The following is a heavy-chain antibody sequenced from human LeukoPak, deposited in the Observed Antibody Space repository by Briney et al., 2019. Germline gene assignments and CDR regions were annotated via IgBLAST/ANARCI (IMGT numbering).Heavy chain of an antibody. CDR1: GYTFTSYY. Sequence: GASVKVSCKASGYTFTSYYMHWVRQAPGQGLEWMGIINPSGGSTSYAQKFQGRVTITTDESTSTAYMELSSLRSEDTAVYYCARVVVVAANYYFDYWGQGTLVTVSS. CDR2: INPSGGST. V-gene: IGHV1-46*01. J-gene: IGHJ4*02. D-gene: IGHD2-15*01. CDR3: ARVVVVAANYYFDY.